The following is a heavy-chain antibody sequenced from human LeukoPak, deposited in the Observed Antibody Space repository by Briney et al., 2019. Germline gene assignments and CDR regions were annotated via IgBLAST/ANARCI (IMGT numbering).Heavy chain of an antibody. J-gene: IGHJ6*03. D-gene: IGHD2-21*01. CDR1: GGSFSGYY. Sequence: PSETLSLTCAVYGGSFSGYYWSWIRQPPGKGLEWIGEINHSGSTNYHPSLKSRDTISVDTSKNQFSLKLSSVTAADTAVYYCARKFAVVIAPPYYMDVWGEGTTVTVSS. CDR2: INHSGST. CDR3: ARKFAVVIAPPYYMDV. V-gene: IGHV4-34*01.